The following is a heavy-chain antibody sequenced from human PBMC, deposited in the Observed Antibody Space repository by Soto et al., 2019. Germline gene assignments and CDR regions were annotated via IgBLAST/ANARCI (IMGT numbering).Heavy chain of an antibody. J-gene: IGHJ6*03. CDR1: GGSISSYY. CDR3: ARRAVTSPYYYYYMDV. D-gene: IGHD4-17*01. CDR2: IYYSGST. V-gene: IGHV4-59*08. Sequence: QVQLQESGPGLVKPSETLSLTCTVSGGSISSYYWNWIRQPPGKGLEWIGYIYYSGSTNYNPSLKGRVTISVDTSKNQFALKLSSVTAADTAVYYCARRAVTSPYYYYYMDVWGKGTTVTVSS.